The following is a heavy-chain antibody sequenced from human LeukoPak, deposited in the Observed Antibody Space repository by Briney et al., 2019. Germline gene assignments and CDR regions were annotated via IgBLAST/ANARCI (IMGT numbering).Heavy chain of an antibody. CDR2: IGTAGDT. Sequence: PGGSLRLSCEASGFTFSDYDMYWVRQATGKGLEWVSAIGTAGDTYYTGSVKGRFTISRENAKNSLYLQMNSPRAGDTAVYYCARVAKERVGGVYYFDYWGQGTLVTVSS. CDR1: GFTFSDYD. J-gene: IGHJ4*02. V-gene: IGHV3-13*01. D-gene: IGHD1-1*01. CDR3: ARVAKERVGGVYYFDY.